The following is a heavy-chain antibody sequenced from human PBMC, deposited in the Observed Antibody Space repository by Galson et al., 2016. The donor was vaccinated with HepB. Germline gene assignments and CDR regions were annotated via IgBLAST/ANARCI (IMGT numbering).Heavy chain of an antibody. J-gene: IGHJ4*02. D-gene: IGHD6-19*01. V-gene: IGHV3-7*01. CDR2: TNRDGSVT. CDR1: GFTFSSYW. Sequence: SLRLSCAGSGFTFSSYWMTWVRQAPGKGLEWVANTNRDGSVTHYVDSVEGRFTISRDNAKNSLFLQMNSLRVEDTAVYYCARDRTTGDSSAWYDALDYWGQGTSVTISS. CDR3: ARDRTTGDSSAWYDALDY.